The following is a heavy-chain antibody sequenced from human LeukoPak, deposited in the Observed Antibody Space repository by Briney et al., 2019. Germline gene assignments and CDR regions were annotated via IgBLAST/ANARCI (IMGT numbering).Heavy chain of an antibody. Sequence: GGSLRLSCAASGFTFSSYAMGWVRQAPGKGLEWVSAISGSGGSTYYADSVKGRFTVSRDNSKNTLYLQMNSLRAEDTAVYYCAKALLERRGDYYYGMDVWGQGTTVTVSS. CDR2: ISGSGGST. J-gene: IGHJ6*02. V-gene: IGHV3-23*01. CDR1: GFTFSSYA. CDR3: AKALLERRGDYYYGMDV. D-gene: IGHD1-1*01.